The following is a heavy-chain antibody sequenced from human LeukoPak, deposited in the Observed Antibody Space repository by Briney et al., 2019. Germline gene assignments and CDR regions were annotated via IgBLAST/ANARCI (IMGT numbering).Heavy chain of an antibody. V-gene: IGHV3-23*01. Sequence: GGSLRLSWAASGFTFSSYAMSWVSQAPGKVMHWVSSISGSGGSTYYAGSVKGRFAVSRDNSKNTLYRQMSSLRAEDTAVYYCANLKEDLAAAASWYFDYWGQGTLVTVSS. CDR1: GFTFSSYA. D-gene: IGHD6-13*01. J-gene: IGHJ4*02. CDR2: ISGSGGST. CDR3: ANLKEDLAAAASWYFDY.